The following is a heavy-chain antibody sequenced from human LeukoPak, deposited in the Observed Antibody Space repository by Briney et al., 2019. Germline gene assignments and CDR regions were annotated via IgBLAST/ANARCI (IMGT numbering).Heavy chain of an antibody. J-gene: IGHJ6*03. D-gene: IGHD2-15*01. CDR1: GDSVSSNSAA. V-gene: IGHV6-1*01. Sequence: SQTLSLTCAISGDSVSSNSAAWNWIRQSPSRGLEWLGRTYYRSKWYNDYAVSVKSRITISPDTSKNQFSLQLNSATPEDTAVYYCARSRPGGGYCSGGSCNYYYYMDVWGKGTTVTVSS. CDR2: TYYRSKWYN. CDR3: ARSRPGGGYCSGGSCNYYYYMDV.